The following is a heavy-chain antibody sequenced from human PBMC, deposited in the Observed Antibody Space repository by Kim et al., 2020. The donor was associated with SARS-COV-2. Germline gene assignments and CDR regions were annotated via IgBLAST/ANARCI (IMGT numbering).Heavy chain of an antibody. D-gene: IGHD1-20*01. CDR2: T. Sequence: TKYSQKFRGRVPITRDTSARTAYMELRSLRSEDTAVYYCASVNWQGAFDIWGQGTMVTVSS. J-gene: IGHJ3*02. V-gene: IGHV1-3*01. CDR3: ASVNWQGAFDI.